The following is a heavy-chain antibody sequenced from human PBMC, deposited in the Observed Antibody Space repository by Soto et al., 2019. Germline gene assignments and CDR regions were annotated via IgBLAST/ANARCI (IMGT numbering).Heavy chain of an antibody. CDR2: ISYSGSST. V-gene: IGHV3-23*01. J-gene: IGHJ4*02. CDR1: GFTFSIYA. CDR3: AKCAGDSASSCYRGIDY. Sequence: EVQLLESGGGLVQPGESLKLSCAASGFTFSIYAMSWVRQAPGKGLEWVSGISYSGSSTYYADSVKGRFSISRDNSKNKLYRQMNSLGGEGTAINYCAKCAGDSASSCYRGIDYWGRGTLVTVSS. D-gene: IGHD2-2*02.